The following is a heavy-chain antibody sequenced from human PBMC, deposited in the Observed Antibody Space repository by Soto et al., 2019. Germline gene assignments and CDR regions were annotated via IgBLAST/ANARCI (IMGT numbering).Heavy chain of an antibody. CDR1: GYSFTSYW. J-gene: IGHJ4*02. CDR3: ARQSLSSSAFDF. V-gene: IGHV5-51*01. Sequence: PGESLKLSCKGSGYSFTSYWIGWVRQMPGKGLEWMGIIYPGDSDTRYSPSFQGQVTISADKSITTAYLQWSSLQASDTAIYYCARQSLSSSAFDFWGQGTLVTVSS. CDR2: IYPGDSDT. D-gene: IGHD6-13*01.